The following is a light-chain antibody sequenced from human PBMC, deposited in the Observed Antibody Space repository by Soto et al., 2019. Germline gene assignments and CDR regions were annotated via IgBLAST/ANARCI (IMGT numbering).Light chain of an antibody. Sequence: ETAMTQSPATLSLSPGERATLSCSASQTVGDNLAWYRQKPGQPPSLLMYGASTRAPGGPARFSGSGSGTDFILTISSLQSEYFGFYYCQQYNNWPLRTVGQGTRVEI. CDR2: GAS. CDR1: QTVGDN. CDR3: QQYNNWPLRT. V-gene: IGKV3-15*01. J-gene: IGKJ1*01.